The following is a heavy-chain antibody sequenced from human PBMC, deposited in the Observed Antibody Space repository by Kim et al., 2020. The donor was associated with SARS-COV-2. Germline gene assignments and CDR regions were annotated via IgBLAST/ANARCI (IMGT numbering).Heavy chain of an antibody. CDR1: GGSVSSGSYY. D-gene: IGHD3-3*01. V-gene: IGHV4-61*01. CDR3: ASRGEDFWGGSNGAFDY. J-gene: IGHJ4*02. Sequence: SETLSLTCTVSGGSVSSGSYYWSWIRQPPGKGLEWIGYIYYSGSTNYNPSLKSRVTISVDTSKNQFSLKLSSVTAADTAVYYCASRGEDFWGGSNGAFDYWGQGTLVTVSS. CDR2: IYYSGST.